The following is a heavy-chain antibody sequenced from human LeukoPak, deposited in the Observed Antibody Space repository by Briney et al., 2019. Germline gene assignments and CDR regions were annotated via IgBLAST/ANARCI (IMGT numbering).Heavy chain of an antibody. CDR2: IFPGDSDT. CDR3: ARHPGDYFYLDC. Sequence: KCGESLKISCKASGYSFTDYWIGWVRQMPGKGLEWMGIIFPGDSDTRYSPSFQGQVTISADKSISTAYLQWSSLKASDTAIYYCARHPGDYFYLDCWGQGTLVTVSS. D-gene: IGHD4-17*01. J-gene: IGHJ4*02. CDR1: GYSFTDYW. V-gene: IGHV5-51*01.